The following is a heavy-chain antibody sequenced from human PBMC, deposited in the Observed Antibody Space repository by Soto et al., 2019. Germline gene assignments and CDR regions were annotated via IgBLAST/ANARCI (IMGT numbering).Heavy chain of an antibody. D-gene: IGHD3-3*01. V-gene: IGHV3-23*01. CDR3: AKADTFTIFGVVIPKASGFDY. Sequence: PGGSLRLSYAASGYTFSSYAMSWVRQAPGKGLEWVSAISGSGGSTYYADSVKGRFTISRDNSKNTLYLQMNSLRAEDTAVYYCAKADTFTIFGVVIPKASGFDYWGQGTLVTVSS. J-gene: IGHJ4*02. CDR1: GYTFSSYA. CDR2: ISGSGGST.